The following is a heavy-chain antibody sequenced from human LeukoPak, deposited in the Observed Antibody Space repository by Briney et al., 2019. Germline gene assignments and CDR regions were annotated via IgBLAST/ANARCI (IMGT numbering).Heavy chain of an antibody. CDR3: ARPMVRGYYYYYMDV. CDR1: GGSISSYY. CDR2: IYYSGST. V-gene: IGHV4-59*08. J-gene: IGHJ6*03. Sequence: SETLSLTCTVSGGSISSYYWSWIRQPPGKGLEWIGYIYYSGSTNYNPSLKSRVTISVDTSKNQFSLKLSSVTAADTAVYYCARPMVRGYYYYYMDVWGKGTTVTVSS. D-gene: IGHD3-10*01.